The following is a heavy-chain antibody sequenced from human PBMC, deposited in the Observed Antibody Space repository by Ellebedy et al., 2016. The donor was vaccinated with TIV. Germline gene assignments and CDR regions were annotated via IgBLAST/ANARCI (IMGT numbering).Heavy chain of an antibody. CDR2: ISARGDST. D-gene: IGHD1/OR15-1a*01. V-gene: IGHV3-23*01. CDR1: GFTFKSYA. CDR3: AKDWEQIENKPEYGMDV. Sequence: PGGSLRLSCAASGFTFKSYAMNWVRQAPGTGLEWVSGISARGDSTYYADSVKGRFTTSRDNSKNSLYLQVDSLRLDDTGVYFCAKDWEQIENKPEYGMDVWGQGTTVTVSS. J-gene: IGHJ6*02.